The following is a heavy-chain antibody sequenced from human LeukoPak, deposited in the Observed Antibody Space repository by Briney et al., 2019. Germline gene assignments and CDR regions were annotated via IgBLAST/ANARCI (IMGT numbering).Heavy chain of an antibody. V-gene: IGHV3-48*03. Sequence: GGSLRLSCAASGFTFSSYEMNWVRQAPGKGLEWISYISSSSSTIYYADSVKGRFTISRDNAKSTEYLQMNSLRAEDTAVYYCAMRFDYWGQGTLVTVSS. CDR2: ISSSSSTI. CDR3: AMRFDY. CDR1: GFTFSSYE. D-gene: IGHD3-10*01. J-gene: IGHJ4*02.